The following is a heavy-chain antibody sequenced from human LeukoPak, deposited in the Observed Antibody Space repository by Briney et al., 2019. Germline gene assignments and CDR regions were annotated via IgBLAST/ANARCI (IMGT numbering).Heavy chain of an antibody. V-gene: IGHV3-21*01. D-gene: IGHD1-26*01. CDR1: GFTFSSYG. Sequence: KPGGSLRLSCAASGFTFSSYGMHWVRQAPGKGLEWVSSISSSSSYIYYADSVKGRFTISRDNAKNSLYLQMNSLRAEDTAVYYCARVRLVGAINIDYWGQGTLVTVSS. CDR3: ARVRLVGAINIDY. J-gene: IGHJ4*02. CDR2: ISSSSSYI.